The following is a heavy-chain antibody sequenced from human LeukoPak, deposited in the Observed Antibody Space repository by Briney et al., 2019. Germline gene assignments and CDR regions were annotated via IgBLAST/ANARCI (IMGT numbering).Heavy chain of an antibody. D-gene: IGHD3-22*01. V-gene: IGHV3-30*18. CDR2: ISYDGSNK. J-gene: IGHJ5*02. CDR1: GFTFSSYG. CDR3: AKPTLSYYYDSSGNWFDP. Sequence: GGSLRLSCAASGFTFSSYGMQCVGQAPGKRLEWVAVISYDGSNKYYADSVKGRFTISRDNSKNTLYLQMNSLRAEDTGVYYCAKPTLSYYYDSSGNWFDPWGQGTQVTVSS.